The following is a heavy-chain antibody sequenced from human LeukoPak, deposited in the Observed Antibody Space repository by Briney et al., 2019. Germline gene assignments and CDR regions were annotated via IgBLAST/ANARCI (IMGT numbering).Heavy chain of an antibody. D-gene: IGHD3-9*01. CDR2: FDPEDGET. J-gene: IGHJ6*03. CDR1: GYTLTELS. V-gene: IGHV1-24*01. CDR3: ARGTDYDILTGSGTYYYYMDV. Sequence: ASVKVSCKVSGYTLTELSMHWVRQAPGKGLEWMGGFDPEDGETIYAQKFQGRVTITADESTSTAYMELSSLRSEDTAVYYCARGTDYDILTGSGTYYYYMDVWGKGTTVTISS.